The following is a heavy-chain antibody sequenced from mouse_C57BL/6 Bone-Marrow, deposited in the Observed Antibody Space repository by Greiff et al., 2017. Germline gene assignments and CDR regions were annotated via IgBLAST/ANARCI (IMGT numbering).Heavy chain of an antibody. V-gene: IGHV1-26*01. CDR2: INPNNGGT. CDR3: ARRLGNYYGGFAY. Sequence: VHVKQSGPELVKPGASVKISCKASGYTFTDYYMNWVKQSHGKSLEWIGDINPNNGGTSYNQKFKGKATLTVDKSSSTAYMELRSLTSEDSAVYYCARRLGNYYGGFAYWGQGTLVTVSA. CDR1: GYTFTDYY. J-gene: IGHJ3*01. D-gene: IGHD1-1*01.